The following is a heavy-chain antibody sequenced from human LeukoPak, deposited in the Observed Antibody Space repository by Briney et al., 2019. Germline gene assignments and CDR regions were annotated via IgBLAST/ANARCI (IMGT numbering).Heavy chain of an antibody. D-gene: IGHD2-2*01. V-gene: IGHV3-48*01. CDR2: ISSSSSTI. Sequence: PGGSLRLSCAASGFTFSSYSMNWVRQAPGKGLEWVSYISSSSSTIYYADSVKGRFTISRDNAKNSLYLQMNSLRAKDTAVYYCASEIVVVPHYYYYYMDVWGKGTTVTVSS. CDR1: GFTFSSYS. J-gene: IGHJ6*03. CDR3: ASEIVVVPHYYYYYMDV.